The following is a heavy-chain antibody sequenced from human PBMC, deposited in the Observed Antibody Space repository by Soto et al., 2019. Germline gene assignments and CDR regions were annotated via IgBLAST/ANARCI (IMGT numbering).Heavy chain of an antibody. CDR2: IYSDGST. CDR3: ARDLLSGLAY. V-gene: IGHV3-53*01. D-gene: IGHD3-22*01. J-gene: IGHJ4*02. CDR1: GFTVSSNY. Sequence: GGSLRLSCVVSGFTVSSNYMSWVRQAPGKGLEWVSVIYSDGSTYYADSVKGRFTISRDNSKNTLFLQLNSLRAEDTAVYYCARDLLSGLAYWGKGTLVTVSS.